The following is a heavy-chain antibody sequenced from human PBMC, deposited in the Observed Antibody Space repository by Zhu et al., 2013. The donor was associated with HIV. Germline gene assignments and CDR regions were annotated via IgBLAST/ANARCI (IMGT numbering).Heavy chain of an antibody. CDR2: INPSDGSA. CDR3: VSYCTGGSCYSNY. Sequence: QVQLLQSGPEVKKPGASVKVSCKTSGYMFTTYGISWVRQAPGQGLEWMGIINPSDGSATYAQNFQGRVTMTRDTSTSTVYMELSSLRSGDTAVYYCVSYCTGGSCYSNYWGQGTLVTVSS. D-gene: IGHD2-15*01. J-gene: IGHJ4*02. V-gene: IGHV1-46*01. CDR1: GYMFTTYG.